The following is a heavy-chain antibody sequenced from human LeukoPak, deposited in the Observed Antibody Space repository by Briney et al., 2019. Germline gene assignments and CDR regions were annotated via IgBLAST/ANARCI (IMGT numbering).Heavy chain of an antibody. Sequence: GGSLRLSCAASGFTVSSNYMSWVRQAPGKELEWVSVIYSGGSTYYADSVKGRFTISRDNSKNTLYLQMNSLRAEDTAVYYCAKAAGKYYTSGSYSFDYWGQGTLVTVSS. J-gene: IGHJ4*02. D-gene: IGHD3-10*01. V-gene: IGHV3-53*01. CDR2: IYSGGST. CDR1: GFTVSSNY. CDR3: AKAAGKYYTSGSYSFDY.